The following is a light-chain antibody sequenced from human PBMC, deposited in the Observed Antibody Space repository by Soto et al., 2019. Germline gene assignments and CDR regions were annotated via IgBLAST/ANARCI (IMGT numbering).Light chain of an antibody. V-gene: IGKV3-15*01. CDR3: QQRSNWPIT. CDR2: GSA. Sequence: EIVMTQSPATLSVSPGERATLSCRASQSVFSSLAWYQQRPGQAPRLLIYGSATRATGIPDRFSGSGSGTEFTLTISSLQSEDSAVYYCQQRSNWPITFGQGTRLEIK. J-gene: IGKJ5*01. CDR1: QSVFSS.